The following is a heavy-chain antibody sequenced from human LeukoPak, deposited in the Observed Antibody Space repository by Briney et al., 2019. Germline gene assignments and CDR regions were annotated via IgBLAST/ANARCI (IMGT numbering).Heavy chain of an antibody. CDR3: ARQAGYYDTSSYPYYFDS. CDR1: GGSISSYY. D-gene: IGHD3-22*01. CDR2: IHYSGTT. V-gene: IGHV4-59*08. J-gene: IGHJ4*02. Sequence: SETLSLTCTVSGGSISSYYWSWIRQPPGKGLEWIGYIHYSGTTEYNPSLKSRVTISVDTSNNKFSLNLSSVTAADTAVYYCARQAGYYDTSSYPYYFDSWGQGILVTVSS.